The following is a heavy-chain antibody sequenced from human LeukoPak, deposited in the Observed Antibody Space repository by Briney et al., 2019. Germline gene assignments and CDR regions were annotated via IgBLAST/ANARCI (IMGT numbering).Heavy chain of an antibody. CDR1: GGSISSYY. CDR2: IYYSGST. CDR3: ARDQGAVAGDDAFDI. Sequence: NPSETLSLTCTVSGGSISSYYWSWIRQPPGKGLEWIGYIYYSGSTNYSPSLKSRVTISVDTSKNQFSLKLSSVTAADTAVYYCARDQGAVAGDDAFDIWGQGTMVTVSS. V-gene: IGHV4-59*01. D-gene: IGHD6-19*01. J-gene: IGHJ3*02.